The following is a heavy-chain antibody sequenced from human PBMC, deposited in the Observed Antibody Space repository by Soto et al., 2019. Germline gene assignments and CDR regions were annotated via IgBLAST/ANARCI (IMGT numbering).Heavy chain of an antibody. V-gene: IGHV3-30-3*01. Sequence: QVQLVESGGGVVQPGRSLRLSCAASGLTFSNYIMHWVPQAQGKGLEWVAIISQDGNNKYYSDFGKGRFTNSRDNSRNTLDLQMQSLRTEDTAIYYCARDDEGGRYCDLVNWGQGALITVSS. D-gene: IGHD3-16*01. CDR2: ISQDGNNK. CDR1: GLTFSNYI. J-gene: IGHJ4*02. CDR3: ARDDEGGRYCDLVN.